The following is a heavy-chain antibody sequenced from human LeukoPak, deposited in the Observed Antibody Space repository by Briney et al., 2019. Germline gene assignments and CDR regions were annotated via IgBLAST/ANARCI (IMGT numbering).Heavy chain of an antibody. Sequence: SETLSLTCTVSGGSISSYYWSWIRQPAGKGLEWIGRIYTSGSTNYNPSLKSRVTISVETSKNQFSLKPSSVTAADTAVYYCARYVYDSSGYYYYYYYMDVWGKGTTVTVSS. CDR3: ARYVYDSSGYYYYYYYMDV. V-gene: IGHV4-4*07. CDR2: IYTSGST. CDR1: GGSISSYY. J-gene: IGHJ6*03. D-gene: IGHD3-22*01.